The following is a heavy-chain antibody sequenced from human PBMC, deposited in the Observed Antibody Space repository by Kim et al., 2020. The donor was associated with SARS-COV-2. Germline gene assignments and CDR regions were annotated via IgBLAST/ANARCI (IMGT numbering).Heavy chain of an antibody. J-gene: IGHJ4*02. V-gene: IGHV4-59*08. Sequence: SETLSLTCTVSGGSISSYYWSWIRQPPGKGLEWIGYIYYSGSTNYNPSLKSRVTISVDTSKNQFSLKLSSVTAADTAVYYCARHGPYYDFWSGYFYFDYWGQGTLVTVSS. D-gene: IGHD3-3*01. CDR1: GGSISSYY. CDR3: ARHGPYYDFWSGYFYFDY. CDR2: IYYSGST.